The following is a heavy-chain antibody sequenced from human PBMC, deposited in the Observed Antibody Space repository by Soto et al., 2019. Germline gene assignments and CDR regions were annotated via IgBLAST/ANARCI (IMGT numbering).Heavy chain of an antibody. Sequence: PSETLSLTCAVSGDSISGSQWWSWVRLPPGKGLEWIGEISHTGTTNYNPSLKSRVTMSVDKPKNQFSLNLTSVTAADTAVYYCARAAPSRISSYGMDVWGQGTTVTVSS. V-gene: IGHV4-4*02. CDR3: ARAAPSRISSYGMDV. CDR2: ISHTGTT. CDR1: GDSISGSQW. J-gene: IGHJ6*02. D-gene: IGHD6-6*01.